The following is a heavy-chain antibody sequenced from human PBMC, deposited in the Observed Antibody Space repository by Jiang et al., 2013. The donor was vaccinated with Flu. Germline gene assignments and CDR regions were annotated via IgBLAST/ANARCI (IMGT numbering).Heavy chain of an antibody. V-gene: IGHV4-59*08. CDR3: ARRGADILTGYWANAFDI. CDR2: IYYSGST. Sequence: GLVKPSETLSLTCTVSGGSISSYYWSWIRQPPGKGLEWIGYIYYSGSTNYNPSLKSRVTISVDTSKNQFSLKLSSVTAADTAVYYCARRGADILTGYWANAFDIWGQGTMVTVSS. J-gene: IGHJ3*02. D-gene: IGHD3-9*01. CDR1: GGSISSYY.